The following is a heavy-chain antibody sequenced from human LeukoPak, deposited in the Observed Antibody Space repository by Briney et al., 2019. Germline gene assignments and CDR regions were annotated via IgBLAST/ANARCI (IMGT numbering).Heavy chain of an antibody. CDR3: ARDKDYGFDY. Sequence: PGGSLRLSCAASGFSFSTYYVNWVRQAPGKGLEWVSCISSSRTYIYYADSVKGRFTTSRDDGQNSLYLQMNSLRDEDTAVYYCARDKDYGFDYWGQGTLVTVSS. V-gene: IGHV3-21*01. CDR2: ISSSRTYI. J-gene: IGHJ4*02. CDR1: GFSFSTYY. D-gene: IGHD3-16*01.